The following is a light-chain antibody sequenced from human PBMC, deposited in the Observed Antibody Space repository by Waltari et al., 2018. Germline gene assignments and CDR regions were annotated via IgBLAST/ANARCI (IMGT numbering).Light chain of an antibody. V-gene: IGKV3-15*01. CDR1: QSIGFS. J-gene: IGKJ1*01. CDR3: QQYNNWPPGT. Sequence: TVVTQSPGTLSVSPGGIVTLSCRTSQSIGFSLAWYQQKPGQAPRLLMFHSSTRAPGIPARFSGSGSETEFTLTIGSLQSEDFAVYYCQQYNNWPPGTFGQGTKVEI. CDR2: HSS.